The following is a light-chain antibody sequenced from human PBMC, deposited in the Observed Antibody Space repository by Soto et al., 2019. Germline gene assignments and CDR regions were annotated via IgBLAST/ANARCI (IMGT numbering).Light chain of an antibody. CDR3: QQRSNWPPS. Sequence: EIVLTQSPASLSLSPGERATLSCRASQSVSSYLAWYQQKPGQAPRLLIYGASNRATGIPARFSGSGSGTDFTLTFSSLEPEDFAVYYCQQRSNWPPSFGPGTRLEI. CDR1: QSVSSY. J-gene: IGKJ5*01. CDR2: GAS. V-gene: IGKV3-11*01.